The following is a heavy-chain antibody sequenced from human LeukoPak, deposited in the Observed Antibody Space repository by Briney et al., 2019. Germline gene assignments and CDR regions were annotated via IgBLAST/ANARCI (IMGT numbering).Heavy chain of an antibody. CDR3: ARAGGRGYSYGLKY. CDR2: IYYSGST. J-gene: IGHJ4*02. Sequence: SETLSLTCTVSGGSIGSYYWSWIRQPPGKGLEWIGYIYYSGSTNYNPSLKSRVTISVDTSKNQFSLKLSSVTAADTAVYYCARAGGRGYSYGLKYWGQGTLVTVSS. D-gene: IGHD5-18*01. CDR1: GGSIGSYY. V-gene: IGHV4-59*08.